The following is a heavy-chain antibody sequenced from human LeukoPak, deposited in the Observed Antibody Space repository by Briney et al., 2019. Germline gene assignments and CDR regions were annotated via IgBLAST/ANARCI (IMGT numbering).Heavy chain of an antibody. V-gene: IGHV3-23*01. CDR3: ARVVMASYYIDY. CDR2: ISGNGGST. J-gene: IGHJ4*02. D-gene: IGHD2-8*01. CDR1: GFMFSNHA. Sequence: GGSLRLSCAASGFMFSNHAMRWVRQAPGKGLEWVAAISGNGGSTYYADSVKGRFTISRDNSKNTLYLQMNSLRAEDTALYYCARVVMASYYIDYWGQGTLVTVSS.